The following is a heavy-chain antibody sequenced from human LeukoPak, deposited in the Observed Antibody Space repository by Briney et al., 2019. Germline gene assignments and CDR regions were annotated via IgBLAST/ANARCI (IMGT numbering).Heavy chain of an antibody. Sequence: GGSLRLSCAASGFTFSSYAMHWVRQAPGKGLEWVAVISYDGSNKYYADSVKGRFTISRDNSKNTLYLQMNSLRAEDTAVYYCSALGYIPLPDSWGQGTLVTVSS. CDR1: GFTFSSYA. CDR2: ISYDGSNK. J-gene: IGHJ1*01. V-gene: IGHV3-30-3*01. D-gene: IGHD1-1*01. CDR3: SALGYIPLPDS.